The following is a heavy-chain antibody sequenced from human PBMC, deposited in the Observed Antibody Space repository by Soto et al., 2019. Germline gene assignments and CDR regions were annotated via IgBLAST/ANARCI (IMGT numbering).Heavy chain of an antibody. Sequence: GGSLRLSCAASGFTFSSYSMNWVRQAPGKGLEWVSYISSSSSTIYYADSVKGRFTISRDNAKNSLYLQMNSLRAEDTAVYYCARDERGSSLDYWGQGTLVTVSS. CDR1: GFTFSSYS. V-gene: IGHV3-48*01. CDR2: ISSSSSTI. J-gene: IGHJ4*02. CDR3: ARDERGSSLDY. D-gene: IGHD6-13*01.